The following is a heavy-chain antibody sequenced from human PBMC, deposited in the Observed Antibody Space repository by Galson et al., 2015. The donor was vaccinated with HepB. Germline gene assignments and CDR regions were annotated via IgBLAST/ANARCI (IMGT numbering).Heavy chain of an antibody. Sequence: SLRLSCAASGFTFSTYVMHWVRQAPGKGLEWVALIWYDGGDKYYADSVKGRFTISRDNSKNTLYLQMNSLRAEDTAVYYCASSLAAGYYGMDVWGQGTAVTVSS. J-gene: IGHJ6*02. CDR1: GFTFSTYV. V-gene: IGHV3-33*01. CDR2: IWYDGGDK. D-gene: IGHD6-25*01. CDR3: ASSLAAGYYGMDV.